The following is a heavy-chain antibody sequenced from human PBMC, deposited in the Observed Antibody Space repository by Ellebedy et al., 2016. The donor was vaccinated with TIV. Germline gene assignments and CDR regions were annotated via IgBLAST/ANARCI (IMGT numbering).Heavy chain of an antibody. D-gene: IGHD5-12*01. Sequence: GESLKISCAASGFTFRYSWMSWVRQAPGKGLEWVANIKHDGTEKFYVDSVKGRFTISRDNSKNSLYLQMNSLRGEDSAVYYCAKERGFAYYYDSWGQGTLVTVSS. J-gene: IGHJ4*02. CDR2: IKHDGTEK. CDR3: AKERGFAYYYDS. V-gene: IGHV3-7*01. CDR1: GFTFRYSW.